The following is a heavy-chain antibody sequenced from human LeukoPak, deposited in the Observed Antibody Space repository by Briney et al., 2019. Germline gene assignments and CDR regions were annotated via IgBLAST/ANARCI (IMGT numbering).Heavy chain of an antibody. CDR3: ARGPSGYHNT. CDR2: TSYDGSNK. CDR1: GFTFSSYA. Sequence: PGRSLRLSCAASGFTFSSYAMHWVRQAPGKGLEWVAATSYDGSNKYYADSVKGRFTISRDNSKNTLYLQMNSLRAEDTAVYYCARGPSGYHNTGGQGTLVTVSS. J-gene: IGHJ4*02. V-gene: IGHV3-30*14. D-gene: IGHD5-12*01.